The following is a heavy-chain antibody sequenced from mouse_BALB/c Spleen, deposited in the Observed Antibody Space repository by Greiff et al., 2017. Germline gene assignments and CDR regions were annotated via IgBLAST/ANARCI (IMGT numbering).Heavy chain of an antibody. D-gene: IGHD1-1*01. CDR1: GFTFSSFG. J-gene: IGHJ1*01. CDR2: ISSGSSTI. V-gene: IGHV5-17*02. CDR3: AREALITTVVARGFEV. Sequence: EVQLVESGGGLVQPGGSRKLSCAASGFTFSSFGMHWVRQAPEKGLEWVAYISSGSSTIYYADTVKGRFTISRDNPKNTLFLQMTSLRSEDTAMYYCAREALITTVVARGFEVWGAGTTVTVSS.